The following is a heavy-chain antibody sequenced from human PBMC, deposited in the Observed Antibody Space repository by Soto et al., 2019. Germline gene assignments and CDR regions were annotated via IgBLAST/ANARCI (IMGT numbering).Heavy chain of an antibody. CDR1: GFTFSSYG. D-gene: IGHD1-26*01. CDR2: IWYDGSNK. V-gene: IGHV3-33*01. J-gene: IGHJ4*02. CDR3: ARSPLWEILAPDY. Sequence: VQLVESGGGLVQPGRSLRLSCAASGFTFSSYGMHWVRQAPGKGLEWVAVIWYDGSNKYYADSLKGRFTISRDNSNNTLYLQMNSLRAEDTAVYYCARSPLWEILAPDYWGQGTLVTVSS.